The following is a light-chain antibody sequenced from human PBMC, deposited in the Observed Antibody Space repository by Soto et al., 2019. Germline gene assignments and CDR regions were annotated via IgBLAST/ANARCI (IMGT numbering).Light chain of an antibody. V-gene: IGLV2-14*01. Sequence: QSVLTQAASVSGSPGQSITISCTGTSSDVGGYNYVSWYQQFPGKVPKLLIYNVSNRPSGVSNRFSGSKSGHTASLTISGLQAEDEADYFCTSSTSGSLYVFGTGTKVTVL. J-gene: IGLJ1*01. CDR2: NVS. CDR3: TSSTSGSLYV. CDR1: SSDVGGYNY.